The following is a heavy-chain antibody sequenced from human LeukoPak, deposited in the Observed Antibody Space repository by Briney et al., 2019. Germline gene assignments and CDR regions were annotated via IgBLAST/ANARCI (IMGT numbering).Heavy chain of an antibody. CDR1: GFTFDDNG. D-gene: IGHD3-9*01. CDR2: INSGGET. Sequence: PGGSLRLSCAASGFTFDDNGMSWVRQAPGKGLEWVSAINSGGETYYADSVKGRFTISRDNSKNTLYLQMNSLRVEDAALYYCAKRYFGNYYFDYWGQGTLVTVSS. J-gene: IGHJ4*02. CDR3: AKRYFGNYYFDY. V-gene: IGHV3-23*01.